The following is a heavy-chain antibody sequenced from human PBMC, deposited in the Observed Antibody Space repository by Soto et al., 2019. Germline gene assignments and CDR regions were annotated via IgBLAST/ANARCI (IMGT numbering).Heavy chain of an antibody. CDR2: INPNSGGT. CDR1: GYTFTGYY. J-gene: IGHJ6*02. Sequence: GASVKVSCKASGYTFTGYYMHWVRQAPGQGLEWMGWINPNSGGTNYAQKFQGRVTMTRDTSISTAYMELGRLRSDDTAVYYCARGSEYYDFWGGPDYYGMDVWGQGTTVTVSS. CDR3: ARGSEYYDFWGGPDYYGMDV. D-gene: IGHD3-3*01. V-gene: IGHV1-2*02.